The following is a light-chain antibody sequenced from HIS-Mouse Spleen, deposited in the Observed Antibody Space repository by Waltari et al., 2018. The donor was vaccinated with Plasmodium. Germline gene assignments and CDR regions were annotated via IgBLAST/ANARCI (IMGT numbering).Light chain of an antibody. J-gene: IGKJ4*01. CDR3: QQFNSYPLT. CDR2: DAS. V-gene: IGKV1-13*02. Sequence: AIQLTQSPSSLSASVGDRVTITCRASQGISSALAWYQQKQGKAPKLLIYDASSLESGVPSRFSGSGSGTDFTLTISSLHPEDFATYYCQQFNSYPLTFGGGTKVEIK. CDR1: QGISSA.